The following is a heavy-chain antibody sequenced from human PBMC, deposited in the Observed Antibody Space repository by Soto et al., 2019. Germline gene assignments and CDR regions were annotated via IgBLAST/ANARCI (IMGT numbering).Heavy chain of an antibody. Sequence: QVQLQESGPGLVKPSETLSLTCTVSGGSISSYYWSWIRQPPGKGLEWIGYISYSGSTNYNPSLKSRVTISVDTSKNQFSPKLSSVTAADTAVYYCAGARWAELLGHWYFDLWGRGTLVTVSS. V-gene: IGHV4-59*01. CDR1: GGSISSYY. CDR2: ISYSGST. CDR3: AGARWAELLGHWYFDL. J-gene: IGHJ2*01. D-gene: IGHD1-26*01.